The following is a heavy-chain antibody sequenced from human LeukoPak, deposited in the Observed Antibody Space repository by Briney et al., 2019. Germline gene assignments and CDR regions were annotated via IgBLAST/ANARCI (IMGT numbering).Heavy chain of an antibody. V-gene: IGHV4-61*08. J-gene: IGHJ4*02. CDR3: ARTQSQSGSYRYYFGY. D-gene: IGHD1-26*01. Sequence: SETLSLTCTVSGASVGSAGYYWSWIRQPPGGGLEWIGYIYYISNTNYNPSLKSRVTMSVDPSKNQFSLKLNSVTAADPAVYYCARTQSQSGSYRYYFGYWGQGTLVTVSS. CDR1: GASVGSAGYY. CDR2: IYYISNT.